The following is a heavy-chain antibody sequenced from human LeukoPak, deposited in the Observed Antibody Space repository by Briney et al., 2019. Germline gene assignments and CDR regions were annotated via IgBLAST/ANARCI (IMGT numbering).Heavy chain of an antibody. D-gene: IGHD3-3*01. CDR3: AKSVVYYDFWSLPNDY. CDR1: GFSFSSYW. J-gene: IGHJ4*02. V-gene: IGHV3-74*01. CDR2: INSAGVST. Sequence: GGSLRLSCTASGFSFSSYWMHWVRQAPGKGLVWVSRINSAGVSTNYADSVKGRFTISRDNSKNTLFLQMNSLRAEDTAVYYCAKSVVYYDFWSLPNDYWGQGTLVTVSS.